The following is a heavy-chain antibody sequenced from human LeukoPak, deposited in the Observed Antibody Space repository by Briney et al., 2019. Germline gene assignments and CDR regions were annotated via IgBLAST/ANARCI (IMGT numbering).Heavy chain of an antibody. V-gene: IGHV4-38-2*02. CDR2: IYHSGST. Sequence: SETLSLTCTVSGYSISSGYYWGWIRQPPGKGLEWIGSIYHSGSTYYNPSLKSRVTISVDTSKNQFSLKLSSVTAGDTAVYYCARVLWFGELSIYYFDYWGQGTLVTVSS. D-gene: IGHD3-10*01. CDR1: GYSISSGYY. CDR3: ARVLWFGELSIYYFDY. J-gene: IGHJ4*02.